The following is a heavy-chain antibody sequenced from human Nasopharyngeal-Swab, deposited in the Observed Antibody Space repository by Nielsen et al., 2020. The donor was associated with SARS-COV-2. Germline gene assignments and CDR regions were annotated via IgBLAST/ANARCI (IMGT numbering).Heavy chain of an antibody. CDR1: GFTFSSYW. V-gene: IGHV3-7*01. CDR2: IKQDGSEK. CDR3: ARSRRYYYGSGAVSDYYYGMDV. J-gene: IGHJ6*02. D-gene: IGHD3-10*01. Sequence: GESLKISCAASGFTFSSYWMSWVRQAPGKGLEWVANIKQDGSEKYYVDSVKGRFTISRDNAKNSPYLQMNSLRAEDTAVYYCARSRRYYYGSGAVSDYYYGMDVWGQGTTVTVSS.